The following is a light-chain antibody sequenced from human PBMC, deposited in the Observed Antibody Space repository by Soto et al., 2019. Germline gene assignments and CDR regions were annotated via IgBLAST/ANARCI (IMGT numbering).Light chain of an antibody. CDR2: KAS. Sequence: DIPMTQSPSTLSASVGDRGTITCRASQSISSWLAWYQQKPGKAPKLLIYKASSLESGVPSRFSGSGSGTEFTLTISSLQPDDFATYYCQQYNSYSRTFGQGTKLEIK. CDR3: QQYNSYSRT. J-gene: IGKJ2*01. V-gene: IGKV1-5*03. CDR1: QSISSW.